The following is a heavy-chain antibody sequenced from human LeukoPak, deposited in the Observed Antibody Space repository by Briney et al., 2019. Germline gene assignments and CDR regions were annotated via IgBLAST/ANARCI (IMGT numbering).Heavy chain of an antibody. CDR3: ARTGAYSGSYYLDY. Sequence: SETLSLTCTVSGGPISSYYWSWIRQPPGKGLEWIGYIYYSGSTNYNPSLKSRVTISVDTSKNQFSLKLSSVTAADTAVYYCARTGAYSGSYYLDYWGQGTLVTVSS. CDR1: GGPISSYY. D-gene: IGHD1-26*01. CDR2: IYYSGST. V-gene: IGHV4-59*01. J-gene: IGHJ4*02.